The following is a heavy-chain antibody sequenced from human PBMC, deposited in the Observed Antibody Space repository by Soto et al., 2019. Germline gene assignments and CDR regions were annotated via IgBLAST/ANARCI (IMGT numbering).Heavy chain of an antibody. Sequence: SETLSLTCTISGGSINSPSHYWGWVRQPPGKGLEWIGSIFFTGRTYYTPSLKSRVTISVDTSKNQFSLKLSSVTAADTAVYYCARVHDYGDYRDYYYYYGMDVWGQGTTVTVSS. CDR3: ARVHDYGDYRDYYYYYGMDV. D-gene: IGHD4-17*01. CDR2: IFFTGRT. V-gene: IGHV4-39*07. J-gene: IGHJ6*02. CDR1: GGSINSPSHY.